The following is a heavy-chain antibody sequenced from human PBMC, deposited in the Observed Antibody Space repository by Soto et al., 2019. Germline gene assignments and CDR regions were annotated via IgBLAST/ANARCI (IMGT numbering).Heavy chain of an antibody. V-gene: IGHV3-48*02. J-gene: IGHJ4*02. D-gene: IGHD6-13*01. CDR3: ARGADIAAAEANDY. CDR1: GFTFSTYS. Sequence: EVQLVESGGGLIQPGGSLRLSCAASGFTFSTYSMNWVRQAPGKGLEWVSYISSSGGTIYYADSVKGRFTISRDNAKNSLYLQMNSLRDEGTAVYYCARGADIAAAEANDYWGQGTLVTVSS. CDR2: ISSSGGTI.